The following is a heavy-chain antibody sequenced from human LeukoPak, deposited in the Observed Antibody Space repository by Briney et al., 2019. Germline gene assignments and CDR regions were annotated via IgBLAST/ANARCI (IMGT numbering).Heavy chain of an antibody. J-gene: IGHJ6*03. Sequence: SETLSLTCTVSGGSISSYYWSWIRQPAGKGLEWIGRIYTSGSTNYNPSLKSRVTMSVDTSKSQFSLKLSSVTAADTAVYYCARDGALNYYGSGSVFMDVWGKGTTVTVSS. CDR1: GGSISSYY. CDR2: IYTSGST. D-gene: IGHD3-10*01. CDR3: ARDGALNYYGSGSVFMDV. V-gene: IGHV4-4*07.